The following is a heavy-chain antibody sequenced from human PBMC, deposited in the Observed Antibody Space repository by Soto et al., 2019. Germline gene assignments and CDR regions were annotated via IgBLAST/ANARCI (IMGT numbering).Heavy chain of an antibody. V-gene: IGHV3-74*01. Sequence: EVQLVESGGGLVQSGGSLRLSCAASGFTFSSYWMHWVRQAPGKGLVWVSRIKGDGISTNYADSVKGRFTISRDNAKDTVFLQMTGLSDDDTAVYYCARGAMGNYYNDYWGQGTLVTVSS. CDR2: IKGDGIST. CDR3: ARGAMGNYYNDY. J-gene: IGHJ4*02. D-gene: IGHD3-10*01. CDR1: GFTFSSYW.